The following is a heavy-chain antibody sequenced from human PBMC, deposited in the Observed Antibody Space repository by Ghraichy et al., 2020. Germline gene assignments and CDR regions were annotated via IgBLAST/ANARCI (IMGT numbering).Heavy chain of an antibody. V-gene: IGHV1-18*01. J-gene: IGHJ4*02. CDR2: ISAYNGKV. Sequence: ASVKVSCKASGYTLNTYGISWVRQAPGQGLEWMGWISAYNGKVIFAQKFQGRVTMTTDTSTSTAYLELRSLRSDDTAVYYCARVLGQLWFGDFYYFDYWGQGPLVTVTS. CDR1: GYTLNTYG. D-gene: IGHD3-10*01. CDR3: ARVLGQLWFGDFYYFDY.